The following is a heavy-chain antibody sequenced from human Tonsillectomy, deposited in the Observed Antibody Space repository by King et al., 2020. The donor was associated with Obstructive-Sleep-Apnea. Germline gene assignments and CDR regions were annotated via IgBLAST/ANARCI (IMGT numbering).Heavy chain of an antibody. CDR1: GFTFDDYA. D-gene: IGHD2-15*01. Sequence: QLVQSGGGLVQPGRSLRLSCAASGFTFDDYAMHWVRQAPGQGLEWVSGISCNSGSIGYADYVKGRFTISRDNAKNSLYLQMNSLRAEDTALYYCAKDGGYFSGGSFPMDVWGEGTTVSVSS. CDR3: AKDGGYFSGGSFPMDV. J-gene: IGHJ6*03. V-gene: IGHV3-9*01. CDR2: ISCNSGSI.